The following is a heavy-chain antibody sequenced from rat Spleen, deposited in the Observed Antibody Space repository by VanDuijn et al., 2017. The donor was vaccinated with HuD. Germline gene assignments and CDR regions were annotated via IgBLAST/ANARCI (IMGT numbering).Heavy chain of an antibody. V-gene: IGHV5-22*01. CDR1: GFTFSDYY. J-gene: IGHJ1*01. Sequence: EVQLVESGGGLVQPGRSMKLSCAASGFTFSDYYMAWVRQAPKKGLEWVASISYDGVSTYYRDSVKGRFTISRDNAKSTLYLQMDSLRSEDTATYYCARATTEDWYFDFWGPGTMVTVSS. D-gene: IGHD1-11*01. CDR3: ARATTEDWYFDF. CDR2: ISYDGVST.